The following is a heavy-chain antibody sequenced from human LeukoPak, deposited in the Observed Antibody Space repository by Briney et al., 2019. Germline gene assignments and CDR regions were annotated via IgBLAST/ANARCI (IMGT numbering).Heavy chain of an antibody. D-gene: IGHD3-10*01. V-gene: IGHV4-34*01. CDR3: ARVWFGGYLDY. CDR1: GGSFSGYY. Sequence: PSETLSLTCAVYGGSFSGYYRSWIRQPPGKGLEWIGGINHSGSTNYNPSLKSRVTISVDTSKNQFSLKLSSVTAADTAVYYCARVWFGGYLDYWGQGTLVTVSS. J-gene: IGHJ4*02. CDR2: INHSGST.